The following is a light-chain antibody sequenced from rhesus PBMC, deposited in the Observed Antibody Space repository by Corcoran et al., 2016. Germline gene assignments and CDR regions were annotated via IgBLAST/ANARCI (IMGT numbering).Light chain of an antibody. CDR2: DAS. CDR1: QGITKY. J-gene: IGKJ1*01. Sequence: DIQMTQSPSSLSASVGDTVTITCQASQGITKYLAWYQQKPGTAPRLLIYDASTLESGVPSRFSGSGSGTEFPLTISSLQPEDFATYYCQQHNFYPWTFGLGTMVEIK. V-gene: IGKV1-25*01. CDR3: QQHNFYPWT.